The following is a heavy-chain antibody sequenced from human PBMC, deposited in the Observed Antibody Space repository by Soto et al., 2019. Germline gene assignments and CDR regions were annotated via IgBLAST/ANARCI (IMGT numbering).Heavy chain of an antibody. Sequence: SQTLSLTCAISGDSVSSNSAAWNWIRQSPSRGLEWLGRTYYRSKWYNDYAVSVKSRITINPDTSKNQFSLQLNSVTPEDTAVYYCARGGYGSGSFSYYYYGMDVWGQGNTVTVSS. CDR3: ARGGYGSGSFSYYYYGMDV. CDR2: TYYRSKWYN. J-gene: IGHJ6*02. CDR1: GDSVSSNSAA. D-gene: IGHD3-10*01. V-gene: IGHV6-1*01.